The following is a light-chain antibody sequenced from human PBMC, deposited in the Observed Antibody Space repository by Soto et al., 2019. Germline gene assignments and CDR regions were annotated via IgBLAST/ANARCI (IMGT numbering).Light chain of an antibody. CDR1: QGIGNY. Sequence: DIQMTQSPSSLSASVGDRVTITCRASQGIGNYLAWYQQKPGRVPKLLIHAATTLQSGVPSRFSGSGTGTDFTLTISSLQPEDAAIYFCQKCNSPPPFTFGPGTKGGYQ. J-gene: IGKJ3*01. CDR3: QKCNSPPPFT. CDR2: AAT. V-gene: IGKV1-27*01.